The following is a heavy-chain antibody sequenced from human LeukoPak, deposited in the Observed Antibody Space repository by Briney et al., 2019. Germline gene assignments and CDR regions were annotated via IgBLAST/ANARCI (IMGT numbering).Heavy chain of an antibody. V-gene: IGHV2-70*11. Sequence: SGPTLGNPTQTLTLTCTFSGFSLSTSSMCVGWIRQPPGKALEWLARIDWDDDKYYSTSLKTRLTISKDTSKNQVVLTMTNMDPVDTATYYCARIRSGSYSLDYWGQGTLVIVSS. D-gene: IGHD1-26*01. J-gene: IGHJ4*02. CDR1: GFSLSTSSMC. CDR2: IDWDDDK. CDR3: ARIRSGSYSLDY.